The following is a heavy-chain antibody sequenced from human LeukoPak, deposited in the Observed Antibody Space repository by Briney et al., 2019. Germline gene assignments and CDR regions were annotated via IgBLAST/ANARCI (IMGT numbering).Heavy chain of an antibody. CDR2: IVVGSGNT. V-gene: IGHV1-58*02. D-gene: IGHD6-13*01. J-gene: IGHJ6*02. CDR1: GFTFTSSA. CDR3: AAAPGSSSWYWYYYGMDV. Sequence: SVKVSCKASGFTFTSSAMQWVRQARGQRLEWIGWIVVGSGNTNYAQKFQERVTITRDMSTSTAYMELSSLRSEDTAVYYCAAAPGSSSWYWYYYGMDVWGQGTTVTVSS.